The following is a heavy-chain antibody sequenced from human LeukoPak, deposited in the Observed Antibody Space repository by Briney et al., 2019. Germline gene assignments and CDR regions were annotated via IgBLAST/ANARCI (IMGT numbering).Heavy chain of an antibody. D-gene: IGHD3-3*01. CDR1: GGSFSGYY. CDR2: INHSRST. Sequence: SETLSLTCAVYGGSFSGYYWSWIRQPPGKGLEWIGEINHSRSTNYNPSLKSRVTISVDTSNNQFSLKLSSVTAADTAVYYCARVPWGFLEWLNWFDPWGQGTLVTVSS. CDR3: ARVPWGFLEWLNWFDP. J-gene: IGHJ5*02. V-gene: IGHV4-34*01.